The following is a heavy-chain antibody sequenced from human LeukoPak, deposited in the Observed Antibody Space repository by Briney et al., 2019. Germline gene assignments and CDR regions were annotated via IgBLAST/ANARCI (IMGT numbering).Heavy chain of an antibody. D-gene: IGHD6-19*01. CDR3: AKLLPGYASGPGLDY. Sequence: GGSLRLSCAASGFTFSSYWMHWVRQAPGKGLVWVSRINSDGSSTTYADSVKGRFTISRDNSKNTLFLQMNSLRAEDTALYYCAKLLPGYASGPGLDYWGQGALVTVSS. J-gene: IGHJ4*02. CDR1: GFTFSSYW. V-gene: IGHV3-74*01. CDR2: INSDGSST.